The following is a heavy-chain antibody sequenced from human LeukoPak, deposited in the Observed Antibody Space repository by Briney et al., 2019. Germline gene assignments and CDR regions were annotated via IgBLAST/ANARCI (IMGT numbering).Heavy chain of an antibody. Sequence: PSDTLSLTCTVSGGSINRSAYYWGWIRQPPGQGLEWIGSIFFNGNTYYTPSLKSRLSMSIDTSKNQFSLKLSSVTAADTAVYYCARVGRSINYYFDYWGQGTLVTVSS. CDR3: ARVGRSINYYFDY. CDR2: IFFNGNT. J-gene: IGHJ4*02. V-gene: IGHV4-39*07. CDR1: GGSINRSAYY. D-gene: IGHD1-7*01.